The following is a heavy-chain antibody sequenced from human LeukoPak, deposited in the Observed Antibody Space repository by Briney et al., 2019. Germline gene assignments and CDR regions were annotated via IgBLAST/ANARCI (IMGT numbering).Heavy chain of an antibody. CDR1: GYSFTSYW. J-gene: IGHJ6*02. V-gene: IGHV5-51*01. CDR3: ARLEGVVGAPVVAADYYYYYGMDV. D-gene: IGHD1-26*01. Sequence: GESLKISCKGSGYSFTSYWIGWVRQMPGKGLEWMGIIYPGDSDTRYSPSFQGQVTISADKSISTAYLQWSSLKASDTAMYYCARLEGVVGAPVVAADYYYYYGMDVWGQGTTVTVSS. CDR2: IYPGDSDT.